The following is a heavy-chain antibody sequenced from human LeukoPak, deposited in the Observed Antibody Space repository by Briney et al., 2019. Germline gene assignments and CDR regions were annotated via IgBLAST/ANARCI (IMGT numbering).Heavy chain of an antibody. D-gene: IGHD2-2*01. Sequence: SETLSLTCAVYGGSFSGYYWSWIRQPPGKGLEWIGEINHSGSTNYNPSLKSRVTISVDTSKNQFSLKLSSVTAADTHVYYCARGRGYCSSTSCYAYYYYGMDVWGQGTTVTVSS. CDR1: GGSFSGYY. J-gene: IGHJ6*02. CDR2: INHSGST. CDR3: ARGRGYCSSTSCYAYYYYGMDV. V-gene: IGHV4-34*01.